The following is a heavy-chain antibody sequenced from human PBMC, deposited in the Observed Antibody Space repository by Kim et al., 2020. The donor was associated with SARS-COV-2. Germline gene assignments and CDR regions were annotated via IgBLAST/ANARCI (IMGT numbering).Heavy chain of an antibody. CDR3: ARHSSSWFLDY. D-gene: IGHD6-13*01. J-gene: IGHJ4*02. CDR2: T. Sequence: TYYNPSLKSRVTISVDTSKNQFSLKLSSVTAADTAVYYCARHSSSWFLDYWGQGTLVTVSS. V-gene: IGHV4-39*01.